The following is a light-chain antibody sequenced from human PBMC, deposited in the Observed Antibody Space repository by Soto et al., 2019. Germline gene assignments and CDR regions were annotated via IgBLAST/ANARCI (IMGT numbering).Light chain of an antibody. V-gene: IGKV3D-11*02. CDR2: AAS. CDR3: QQRSNWPSIT. J-gene: IGKJ5*01. CDR1: QRVSSH. Sequence: EIVLTQSPGTLSLSPGERATLSCRASQRVSSHLAWYQQKPGQPPRLLIYAASTRATGMPGRFSGRGAGADFTLTISSLEPEDFAVYYCQQRSNWPSITFGQGTRLEIK.